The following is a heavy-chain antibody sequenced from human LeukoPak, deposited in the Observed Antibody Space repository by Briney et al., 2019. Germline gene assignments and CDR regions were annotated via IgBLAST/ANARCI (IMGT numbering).Heavy chain of an antibody. CDR2: IKQDGSEK. V-gene: IGHV3-7*01. D-gene: IGHD6-19*01. CDR3: ARAWGVVAVAGTFDY. Sequence: GGSLRLSCAASGFTLSDHYMDWVRQAPGKGLEWVANIKQDGSEKYYVDSVKGRFTISRDNAKNSLYLQMNSLRAEDTAVYYCARAWGVVAVAGTFDYWGQGTLVTVSS. CDR1: GFTLSDHY. J-gene: IGHJ4*02.